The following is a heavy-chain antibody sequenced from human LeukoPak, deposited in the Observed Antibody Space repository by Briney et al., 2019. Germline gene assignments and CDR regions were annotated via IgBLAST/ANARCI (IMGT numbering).Heavy chain of an antibody. D-gene: IGHD2-15*01. J-gene: IGHJ4*02. V-gene: IGHV1-69*13. CDR3: ARSNSDYCSGGSCYQLAYYFDY. CDR1: GGTFSSYA. CDR2: IIPIFGTA. Sequence: WASVKVSCTASGGTFSSYAISWVRQAPGQGLEWVGGIIPIFGTANYAQKFQGRVTITADESTSTAYMELSSLRSEDTAVYYCARSNSDYCSGGSCYQLAYYFDYWGQGTLVTVSS.